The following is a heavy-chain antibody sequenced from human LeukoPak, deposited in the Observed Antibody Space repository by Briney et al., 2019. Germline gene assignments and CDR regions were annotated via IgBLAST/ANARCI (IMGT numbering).Heavy chain of an antibody. D-gene: IGHD3-3*01. CDR1: GGSISSGDYY. Sequence: PSQTLSLACTVSGGSISSGDYYWSWIRQPPGKGLEWIGYIYYSGSTYYNPSLKSRVTISVDTSKNQFSLKLSSVTAADTAVYYCASQRGVLERFWYWGQGTLVTVSS. V-gene: IGHV4-30-4*08. J-gene: IGHJ4*02. CDR3: ASQRGVLERFWY. CDR2: IYYSGST.